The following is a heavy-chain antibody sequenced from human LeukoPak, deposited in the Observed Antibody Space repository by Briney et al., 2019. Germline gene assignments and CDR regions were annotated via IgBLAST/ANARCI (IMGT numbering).Heavy chain of an antibody. J-gene: IGHJ4*02. CDR3: ARGVPGTIAVRHWDF. CDR1: GGSISSYY. Sequence: PSETLSLTCTVSGGSISSYYWSWIRQPPGKGLEWIGYMYYSGSTNYNPSLKSRVTISVDTSKNQFSLKLSSVTAADTAVYYCARGVPGTIAVRHWDFWGQGTLVTDST. D-gene: IGHD6-6*01. V-gene: IGHV4-59*01. CDR2: MYYSGST.